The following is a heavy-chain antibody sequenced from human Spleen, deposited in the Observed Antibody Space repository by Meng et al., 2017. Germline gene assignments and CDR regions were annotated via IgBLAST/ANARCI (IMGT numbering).Heavy chain of an antibody. D-gene: IGHD4-17*01. CDR3: ATGGAYYFDY. CDR2: ISPDGTRA. CDR1: GFTFSSCA. J-gene: IGHJ4*02. V-gene: IGHV3-30-3*01. Sequence: QVHLVESGGGVVQPGRSLRLSCAASGFTFSSCAMHWVRQAPGEGLECVAVISPDGTRAYYADSVNGRFTISRDNSKNTFYLQMNSLRSDDTAVYYCATGGAYYFDYWGQGALVTVSS.